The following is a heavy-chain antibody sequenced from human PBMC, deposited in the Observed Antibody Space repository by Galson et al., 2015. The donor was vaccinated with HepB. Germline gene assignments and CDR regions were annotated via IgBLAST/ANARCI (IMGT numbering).Heavy chain of an antibody. D-gene: IGHD1-26*01. J-gene: IGHJ6*02. CDR3: ARESGSYYSPFNYYYYGMDV. V-gene: IGHV3-66*01. Sequence: SLRLSCAASGFTVSSNYMSWVRQAPGKGLEWVSVIYSGGSTYYADSVKGRFTISRDNSKNTLYLQMNSLRAEDTAVYYCARESGSYYSPFNYYYYGMDVWGQGTTVTVSS. CDR1: GFTVSSNY. CDR2: IYSGGST.